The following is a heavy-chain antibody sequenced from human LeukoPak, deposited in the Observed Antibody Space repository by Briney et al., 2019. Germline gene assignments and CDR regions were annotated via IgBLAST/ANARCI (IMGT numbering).Heavy chain of an antibody. CDR2: INPNSGGT. CDR3: ASRGSSSGYYSADN. V-gene: IGHV1-2*02. CDR1: GYSFTDYY. J-gene: IGHJ4*02. D-gene: IGHD3-22*01. Sequence: ASVKVSCKASGYSFTDYYIHWVRQAPGQGLEWMGWINPNSGGTNYAQKFQGRVTMSRDTAITTAYVELSRLRSDDTAVYYCASRGSSSGYYSADNWGQGTPVTVSS.